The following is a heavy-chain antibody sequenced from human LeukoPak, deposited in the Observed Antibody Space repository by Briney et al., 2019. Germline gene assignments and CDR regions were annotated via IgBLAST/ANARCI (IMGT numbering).Heavy chain of an antibody. J-gene: IGHJ4*02. V-gene: IGHV4-34*01. CDR1: GGSFSGYY. CDR2: INHSGST. Sequence: PSETLSLTCAVYGGSFSGYYWSWIRQPPGKGLDWIGEINHSGSTNYNPSLKSRVTISVDTSKNQFSLKLSSVTAADTAVYYCARVQGYCSGGSCYGNDYWGQGTLVTVSS. D-gene: IGHD2-15*01. CDR3: ARVQGYCSGGSCYGNDY.